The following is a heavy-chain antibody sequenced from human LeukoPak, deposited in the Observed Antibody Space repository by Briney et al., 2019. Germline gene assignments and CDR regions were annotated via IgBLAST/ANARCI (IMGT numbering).Heavy chain of an antibody. CDR2: IGISSGNT. CDR3: ARDHRYAFDN. CDR1: GFNFIDYS. Sequence: GGSLRLSCAASGFNFIDYSMNWVLQAPGKGLEWISYIGISSGNTKYADSVKGRFTISRDKARNSLYLQMNSLRVEDTAMYYCARDHRYAFDNWGHGTLVTVSS. V-gene: IGHV3-48*01. D-gene: IGHD5-12*01. J-gene: IGHJ4*01.